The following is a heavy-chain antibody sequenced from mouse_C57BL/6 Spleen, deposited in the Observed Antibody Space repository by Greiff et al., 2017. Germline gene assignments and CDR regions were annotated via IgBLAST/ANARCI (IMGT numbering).Heavy chain of an antibody. CDR2: IDPSDSYT. V-gene: IGHV1-69*01. D-gene: IGHD1-1*01. J-gene: IGHJ4*01. CDR1: GYTFTSYW. CDR3: ARSHNYGSTSAMDY. Sequence: VQLQQPGAELVMPGASVKLSCKASGYTFTSYWMHWVKQRPGQGLEWIGEIDPSDSYTNYNQKFKGKSTLTVDKSSSTAYRQLSSLTSEDSAVYDCARSHNYGSTSAMDYWGQGTSGTVSS.